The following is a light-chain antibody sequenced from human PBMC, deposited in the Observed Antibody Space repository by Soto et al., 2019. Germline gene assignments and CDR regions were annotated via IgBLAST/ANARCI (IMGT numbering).Light chain of an antibody. J-gene: IGKJ1*01. CDR2: DAS. V-gene: IGKV1-5*01. CDR1: QSISSW. Sequence: DIQMTQSPSTLSASVGDRVTITCRASQSISSWLAWYQQKPGKAPKLLIYDASSLESGVPSRFSGSGSRTEFTLTISSLQPDDFATYYCQQYNSYSSRTFGQGTKV. CDR3: QQYNSYSSRT.